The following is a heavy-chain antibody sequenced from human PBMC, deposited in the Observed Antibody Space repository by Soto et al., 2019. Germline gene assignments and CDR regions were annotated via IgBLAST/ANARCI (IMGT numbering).Heavy chain of an antibody. CDR2: IYYSGST. D-gene: IGHD4-4*01. CDR3: ARYKMTTVDY. CDR1: GGSISSYY. Sequence: SETLSLTCTVSGGSISSYYWSWIRQPPGKGLEWIGYIYYSGSTNYNPSLKSRVTISVDTSKSQFSLKLGSVTAADTAVYYCARYKMTTVDYWGQGTLVTVSS. J-gene: IGHJ4*02. V-gene: IGHV4-59*08.